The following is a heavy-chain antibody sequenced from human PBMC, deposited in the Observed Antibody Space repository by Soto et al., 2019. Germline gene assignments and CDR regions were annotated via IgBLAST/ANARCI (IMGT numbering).Heavy chain of an antibody. CDR1: GFTFSSYA. V-gene: IGHV3-30-3*01. Sequence: GVSLRLSCAASGFTFSSYAMHWVRQAPGKGLEWVAVISYDGSNKYYADSVKGRFTLSRDNASNTRYLQMNSLRAEDTSVYYRARDLQYCGGDCFSPYFDYWGQGTLVTVAS. D-gene: IGHD2-21*02. CDR3: ARDLQYCGGDCFSPYFDY. CDR2: ISYDGSNK. J-gene: IGHJ4*02.